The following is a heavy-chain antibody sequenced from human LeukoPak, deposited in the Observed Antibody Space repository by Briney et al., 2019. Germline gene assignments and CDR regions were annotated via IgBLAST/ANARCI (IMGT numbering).Heavy chain of an antibody. Sequence: SETLSLTCAVYGGSFSGYYWSWIRQPPGKGLEWIGEINHSGSTNYNPSLKSRVTISVDMSNNQFSLKLNSVTAADTAVYYCARRGTGFDPWGQGTLVTVSS. V-gene: IGHV4-34*01. CDR2: INHSGST. CDR3: ARRGTGFDP. D-gene: IGHD1-1*01. J-gene: IGHJ5*02. CDR1: GGSFSGYY.